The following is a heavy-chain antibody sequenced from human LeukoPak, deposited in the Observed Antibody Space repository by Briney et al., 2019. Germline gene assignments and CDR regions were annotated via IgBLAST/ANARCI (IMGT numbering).Heavy chain of an antibody. J-gene: IGHJ4*02. D-gene: IGHD2-15*01. CDR3: ARLDEVAKKFDY. CDR1: GFTFSGSA. CDR2: IRSKANSYAT. Sequence: PGGSLKLSCAASGFTFSGSAMHWVRQASEKGLEWVGRIRSKANSYATAYAASVRGRFTISRDDSKNTAYLEMNSLKTEDTAVYLCARLDEVAKKFDYWGQGALVTVSS. V-gene: IGHV3-73*01.